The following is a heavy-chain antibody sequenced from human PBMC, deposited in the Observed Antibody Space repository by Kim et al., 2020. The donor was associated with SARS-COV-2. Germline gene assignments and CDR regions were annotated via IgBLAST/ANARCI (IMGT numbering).Heavy chain of an antibody. J-gene: IGHJ5*02. Sequence: ASVKVSCKASGYTFTSYAMNWVRQAPGQGLEWMGWINTNTGNPTYAQGFTGRFVFSLDTSVSTAYLQICSLKAEDTAVYYCARVWGPGDYNGSGSYPPPESNWFDPWGQGTLVTVSS. V-gene: IGHV7-4-1*01. CDR1: GYTFTSYA. CDR3: ARVWGPGDYNGSGSYPPPESNWFDP. D-gene: IGHD3-10*01. CDR2: INTNTGNP.